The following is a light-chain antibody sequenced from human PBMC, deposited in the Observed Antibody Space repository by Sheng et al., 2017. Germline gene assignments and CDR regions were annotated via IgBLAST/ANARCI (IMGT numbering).Light chain of an antibody. CDR1: KLGDKY. CDR3: QAWDSSTVV. V-gene: IGLV3-1*01. Sequence: SYDLTQPPSLSVSPGQTASITCSGDKLGDKYACWYQQKPGQSPVLVIYQDTKRPSGIPERFSGSNSGNTATLTISGTQPMDEADYYCQAWDSSTVVFGGGTKLTVL. CDR2: QDT. J-gene: IGLJ2*01.